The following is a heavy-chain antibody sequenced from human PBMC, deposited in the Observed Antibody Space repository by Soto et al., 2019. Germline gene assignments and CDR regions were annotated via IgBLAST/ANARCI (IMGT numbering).Heavy chain of an antibody. J-gene: IGHJ6*02. D-gene: IGHD3-3*01. V-gene: IGHV1-69*01. CDR1: GGTFSSYA. Sequence: QVQLVQSGAEVKKPGSSVKVSCKASGGTFSSYAISWVRQAPGQGLEWMGGIIPIFGTANYAQKFQGRVTITADESTSTAYMELSSLRSEDTAVYYCARDSVKLDFWSPRNYYYGMDVWAKGPRSPSP. CDR3: ARDSVKLDFWSPRNYYYGMDV. CDR2: IIPIFGTA.